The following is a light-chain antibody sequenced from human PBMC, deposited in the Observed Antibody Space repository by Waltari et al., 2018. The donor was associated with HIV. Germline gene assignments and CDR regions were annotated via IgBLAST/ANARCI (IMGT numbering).Light chain of an antibody. Sequence: QSVLTQPPSVSAAPGQKVSISCSGSSSNIGTNFVSWYQQLPGAAPRLLIYENSFRPSGSPGRFSGSKSVTSATLDISGLQTGDEATYFCGAWDTRLSIVIFGGGTKLTVL. J-gene: IGLJ2*01. CDR2: ENS. CDR1: SSNIGTNF. CDR3: GAWDTRLSIVI. V-gene: IGLV1-51*01.